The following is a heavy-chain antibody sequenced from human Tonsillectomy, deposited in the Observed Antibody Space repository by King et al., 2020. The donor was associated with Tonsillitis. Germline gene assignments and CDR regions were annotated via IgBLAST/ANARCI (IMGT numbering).Heavy chain of an antibody. V-gene: IGHV3-33*05. CDR3: AREGDYGGRLFGDWYFDL. Sequence: VQLVESGGGVVQPGRSLRLSCSASGFTFNNYGMHWVRQAPGKGLEWVTVISYDGRTAFYADSVKGRFTISRDNSKNTMSLQMNSLRAEDTAVYYCAREGDYGGRLFGDWYFDLWGRGTLVTVSS. CDR2: ISYDGRTA. CDR1: GFTFNNYG. J-gene: IGHJ2*01. D-gene: IGHD4-23*01.